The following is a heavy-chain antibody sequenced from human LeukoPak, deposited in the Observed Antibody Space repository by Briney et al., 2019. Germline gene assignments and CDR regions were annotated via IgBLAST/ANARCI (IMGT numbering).Heavy chain of an antibody. V-gene: IGHV4-61*01. Sequence: SETLSLTCTVSGGSVSSGSYYWSWIRQPPGKGLEWIGYIYYSGSTNYNPSLKSRVTISVDTSKNQFSLKLSSVTAADTAVYYCARGALRITMLYDYWGQGTLVTVSS. CDR1: GGSVSSGSYY. J-gene: IGHJ4*02. CDR3: ARGALRITMLYDY. CDR2: IYYSGST. D-gene: IGHD3-10*01.